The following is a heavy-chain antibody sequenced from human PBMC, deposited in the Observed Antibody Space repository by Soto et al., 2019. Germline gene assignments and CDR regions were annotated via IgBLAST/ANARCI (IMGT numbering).Heavy chain of an antibody. J-gene: IGHJ6*03. D-gene: IGHD2-8*01. CDR2: ISGSGGST. Sequence: GGSLRLSCAASGFTFSSYAMSWVRQAPGKGLEWVSAISGSGGSTYYADSVKGRFTISRDNSKNTLYLQMNSLRAEDTAVYYCAKGAPGVPSLKYYMDVWGKGTTVTVSS. V-gene: IGHV3-23*01. CDR3: AKGAPGVPSLKYYMDV. CDR1: GFTFSSYA.